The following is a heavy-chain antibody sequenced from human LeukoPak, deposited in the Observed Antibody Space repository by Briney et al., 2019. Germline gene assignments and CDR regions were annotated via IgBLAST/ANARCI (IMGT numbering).Heavy chain of an antibody. Sequence: GGSLRLSCAASGFTFTDYYMSWIRQAPGKGLEWVSYISSSGNTIYYADSVKGRFTISRDNAKNSLYLQMNSLRAEDTAVYYCARYCSSTSCHAIWGVDYWGQGALVTVSS. CDR3: ARYCSSTSCHAIWGVDY. CDR2: ISSSGNTI. D-gene: IGHD2-2*01. V-gene: IGHV3-11*01. CDR1: GFTFTDYY. J-gene: IGHJ4*02.